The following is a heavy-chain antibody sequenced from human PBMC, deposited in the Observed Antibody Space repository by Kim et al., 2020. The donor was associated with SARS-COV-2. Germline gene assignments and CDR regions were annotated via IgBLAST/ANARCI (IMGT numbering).Heavy chain of an antibody. V-gene: IGHV1-69*13. CDR3: AREREAAVAGPH. CDR2: IIPIFGTP. D-gene: IGHD6-19*01. Sequence: SVKVSCKASGGIFSSYAINWVRQAPGLGLEWMGAIIPIFGTPDYAQKFQGRVALTADESTSTAYMELSSLTSADTAVYYCAREREAAVAGPHWGPGTLV. CDR1: GGIFSSYA. J-gene: IGHJ4*03.